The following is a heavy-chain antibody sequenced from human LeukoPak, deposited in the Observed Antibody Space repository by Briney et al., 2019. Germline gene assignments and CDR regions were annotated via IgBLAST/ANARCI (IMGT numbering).Heavy chain of an antibody. Sequence: PGGSLRLYCAASGFTFSSYGMHWVRQAPGRGLEWVALIWYDGSNKYYADSVKGRLTISRDNSKNTLFLQMNSLRAEDTAVYYCAREGPRGNSQFDYWGQGTLVTVSS. V-gene: IGHV3-33*01. CDR1: GFTFSSYG. CDR3: AREGPRGNSQFDY. J-gene: IGHJ4*02. CDR2: IWYDGSNK. D-gene: IGHD2/OR15-2a*01.